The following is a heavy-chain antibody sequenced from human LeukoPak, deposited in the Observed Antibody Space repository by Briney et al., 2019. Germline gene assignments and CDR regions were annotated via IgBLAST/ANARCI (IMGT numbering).Heavy chain of an antibody. J-gene: IGHJ4*02. CDR1: GFTFSNYA. D-gene: IGHD3-9*01. Sequence: GASLRLSCAASGFTFSNYAMSWVRQAPGKGLEWVSAITGSGGNTYYADSVKGRFTISRDNSKNTVFMQMNSLRAEDTAVYYCAKWGDYDVLTGYYVSDYWGQGTLVTVSS. V-gene: IGHV3-23*01. CDR3: AKWGDYDVLTGYYVSDY. CDR2: ITGSGGNT.